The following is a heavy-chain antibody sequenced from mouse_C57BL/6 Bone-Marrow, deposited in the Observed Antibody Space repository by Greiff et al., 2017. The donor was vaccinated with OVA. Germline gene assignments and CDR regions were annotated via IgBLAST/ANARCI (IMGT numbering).Heavy chain of an antibody. CDR1: GFTFSSYG. J-gene: IGHJ3*01. CDR3: ARHGVMGRGSFAY. V-gene: IGHV5-6*01. D-gene: IGHD4-1*01. CDR2: ISSGGSYT. Sequence: EVQVVESGGDLVKPGGSLKLSCAASGFTFSSYGMSWVRQTPDKRLEWVATISSGGSYTYYPDSVKGRFTISRDNAKNTLYLQMSSLKSEDTAMYYGARHGVMGRGSFAYWGQGTLVTVSA.